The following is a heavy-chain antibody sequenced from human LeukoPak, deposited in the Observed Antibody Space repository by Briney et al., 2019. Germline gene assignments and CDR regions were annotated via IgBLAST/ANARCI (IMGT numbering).Heavy chain of an antibody. CDR3: ATSPYGDRYYFDY. CDR2: MNPNSGNT. CDR1: GYTFTSYD. J-gene: IGHJ4*02. D-gene: IGHD4-17*01. Sequence: ASVKVSCKASGYTFTSYDINWVRQATGQGLEWMGWMNPNSGNTGYAQKFQGRVTITRNTSISTAYMELSSLRSEDTAVYYCATSPYGDRYYFDYWGQGTLVTVSS. V-gene: IGHV1-8*03.